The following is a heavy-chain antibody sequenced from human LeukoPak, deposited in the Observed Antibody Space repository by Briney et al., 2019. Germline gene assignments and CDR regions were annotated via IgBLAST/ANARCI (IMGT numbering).Heavy chain of an antibody. J-gene: IGHJ6*03. V-gene: IGHV4-39*01. CDR3: ARHRRGSSRGGLYYYYYYMDV. CDR2: IYYSGST. CDR1: GGSISSSSYY. Sequence: PSETLSLTCTVSGGSISSSSYYWGWIRQPPGKGLEWIGSIYYSGSTYYNPSLKSRVTISVDTSKNQFSLKLSSVTAADTAVYYCARHRRGSSRGGLYYYYYYMDVWGKGTTVTISS. D-gene: IGHD6-13*01.